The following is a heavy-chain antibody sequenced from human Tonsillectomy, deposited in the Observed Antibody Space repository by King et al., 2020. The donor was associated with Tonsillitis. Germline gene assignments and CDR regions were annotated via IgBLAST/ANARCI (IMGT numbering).Heavy chain of an antibody. CDR2: IYHSGST. CDR1: GYSISSGYY. Sequence: VQLQESGPGLVKPSETLSLTCTVSGYSISSGYYWGWIRQPPGKGLEWIGNIYHSGSTHYNPSLKSRVTISVDTSKNQFSLKLSSVTAADTVVYYCARVLGVAARDAFDIWGQGTMVTVSS. D-gene: IGHD2-15*01. V-gene: IGHV4-38-2*02. J-gene: IGHJ3*02. CDR3: ARVLGVAARDAFDI.